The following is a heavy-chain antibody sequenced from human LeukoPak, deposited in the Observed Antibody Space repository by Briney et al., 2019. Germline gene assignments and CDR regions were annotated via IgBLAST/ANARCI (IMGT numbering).Heavy chain of an antibody. CDR3: ASPIIAVAGTTRDY. Sequence: PGGSLRLSCAASGFTFSSYWMSWVRQAPGKGLEWVANIKQDGSEKYYVDSVKGRFTISRDNAKNSLYLQMNSLRAEDTAVYYCASPIIAVAGTTRDYWGQGTLVTVSS. CDR2: IKQDGSEK. V-gene: IGHV3-7*01. CDR1: GFTFSSYW. D-gene: IGHD6-19*01. J-gene: IGHJ4*02.